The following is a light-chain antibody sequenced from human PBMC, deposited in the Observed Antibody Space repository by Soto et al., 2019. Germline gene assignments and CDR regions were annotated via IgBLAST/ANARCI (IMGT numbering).Light chain of an antibody. CDR2: GTS. CDR1: QSVNSNY. CDR3: LQYDTSSGT. J-gene: IGKJ1*01. Sequence: EIVLTQSPGILSLSPGERATLSCRASQSVNSNYLAWYQQSAGQAPRLLIYGTSNRAIGIPSRFSGSGFGTDFTLSISRLEPDDSAVYYCLQYDTSSGTFGQGTKVEIK. V-gene: IGKV3-20*01.